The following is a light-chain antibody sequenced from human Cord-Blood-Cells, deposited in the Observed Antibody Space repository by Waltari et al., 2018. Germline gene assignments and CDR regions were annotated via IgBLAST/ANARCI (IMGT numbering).Light chain of an antibody. CDR2: GAS. Sequence: EIVLTQSPGTLSMYPGERATLSCRASQSVSSSYLAWYQQKPGQAPRLLIYGASSRATGTPVRFSGSGSGTDFTLTISRLEPEDFAVYYCQQYGSSPLTFGGGTKVEIK. V-gene: IGKV3-20*01. J-gene: IGKJ4*01. CDR1: QSVSSSY. CDR3: QQYGSSPLT.